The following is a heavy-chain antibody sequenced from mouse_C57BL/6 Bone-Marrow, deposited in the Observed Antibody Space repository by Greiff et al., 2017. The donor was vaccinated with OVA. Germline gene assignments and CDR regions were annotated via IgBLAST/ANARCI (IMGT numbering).Heavy chain of an antibody. CDR3: TTYRY. J-gene: IGHJ2*01. V-gene: IGHV14-4*01. CDR2: IDPENGDT. Sequence: EVQLQESGAELVRPGASVKLSCTASGFNIKDDYMHWVKERPEQGLEWIGWIDPENGDTEYALKFQGKATITADTSSKTVYLHLSSLTSEDTAVYYCTTYRYWGQGTTLTVSS. CDR1: GFNIKDDY.